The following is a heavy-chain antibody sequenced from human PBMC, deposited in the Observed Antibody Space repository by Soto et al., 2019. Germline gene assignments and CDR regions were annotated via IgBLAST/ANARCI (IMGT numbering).Heavy chain of an antibody. CDR2: IIPILGIA. V-gene: IGHV1-69*02. D-gene: IGHD2-2*01. CDR3: ARLVDCSSTSCSPFDI. Sequence: QVQLVQSGAEVKKPGSSVKVSCKASGGTFSSYTISWVRQAPGQGLEWMGRIIPILGIANYAQKFQGRVTITADKSPSTAYMELSSLRSEDTAVYYCARLVDCSSTSCSPFDIWGQGTMVTVSS. CDR1: GGTFSSYT. J-gene: IGHJ3*02.